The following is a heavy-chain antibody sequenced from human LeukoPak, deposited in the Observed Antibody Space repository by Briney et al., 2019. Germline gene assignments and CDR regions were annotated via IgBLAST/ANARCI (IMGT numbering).Heavy chain of an antibody. J-gene: IGHJ4*02. CDR2: IYHSGNS. Sequence: PLETLSLTCTVSGASMTNFYWTWIRRPPGKPLEWLGYIYHSGNSNYNPSLKSRVTISVDTSKSQFSLKMNSVTAADTAIYYCASQRYSRTGRFDYWGQGVLVTVSS. D-gene: IGHD6-13*01. CDR3: ASQRYSRTGRFDY. V-gene: IGHV4-59*08. CDR1: GASMTNFY.